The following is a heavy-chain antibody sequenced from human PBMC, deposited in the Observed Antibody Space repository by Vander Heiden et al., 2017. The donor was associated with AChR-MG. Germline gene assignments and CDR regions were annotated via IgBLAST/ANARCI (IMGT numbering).Heavy chain of an antibody. Sequence: EVQLVESGGGLVKPGGSRRLSCAASGFTLSRYSMNWVRQAPGKGLDWVSSISSSSSYIYYADSVKGRFTISRDNAKNSLYLQMNSLRAEDTAVYYCARDLSSWSGYYSGEAGMDVWGQGTTVTVSS. D-gene: IGHD3-3*01. CDR1: GFTLSRYS. V-gene: IGHV3-21*01. J-gene: IGHJ6*02. CDR2: ISSSSSYI. CDR3: ARDLSSWSGYYSGEAGMDV.